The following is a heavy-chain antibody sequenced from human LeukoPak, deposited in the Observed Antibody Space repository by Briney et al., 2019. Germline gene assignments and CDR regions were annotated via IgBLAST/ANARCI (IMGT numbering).Heavy chain of an antibody. CDR2: INPSGGST. Sequence: GGSLRLSCVASGFTFTSYYMHWVRQAPGQGLEWMGIINPSGGSTSYAQKFQGRVTMTRDMSTSTVYMELSSLRSEDTAVYYCARGGYSYGYFDYWGQGTLVTVSS. J-gene: IGHJ4*02. CDR3: ARGGYSYGYFDY. D-gene: IGHD5-18*01. V-gene: IGHV1-46*01. CDR1: GFTFTSYY.